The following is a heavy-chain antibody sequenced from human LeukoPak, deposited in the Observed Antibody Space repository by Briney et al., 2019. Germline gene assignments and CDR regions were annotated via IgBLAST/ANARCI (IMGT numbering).Heavy chain of an antibody. D-gene: IGHD6-6*01. CDR2: IKSKTDGGTT. CDR1: GFTFSNAW. Sequence: GGSLRLSCAASGFTFSNAWMSWVRQAPGKGLEWVGRIKSKTDGGTTDYAAPVKGRFTISRDDSKHTLYLQMNSLKPEDTAVYYCTTSVSSSSVDYYYYGMDVWGQGTTVTVSS. V-gene: IGHV3-15*01. CDR3: TTSVSSSSVDYYYYGMDV. J-gene: IGHJ6*02.